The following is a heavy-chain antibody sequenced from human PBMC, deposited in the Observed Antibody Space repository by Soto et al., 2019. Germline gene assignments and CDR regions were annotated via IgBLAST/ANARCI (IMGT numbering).Heavy chain of an antibody. D-gene: IGHD3-22*01. Sequence: QVQLVQSGAAVKKPGASVKVSCKTSGYTFTSYGISWVRQAPGQGLEWMGWISAYDGNTNYAQKLQGRVTMTTDTITSTAYMKLGSLGFGNTGVDYCARVTEPWGMRVVVIRSPRLGMDVWGQGTTVTVSS. CDR3: ARVTEPWGMRVVVIRSPRLGMDV. CDR2: ISAYDGNT. CDR1: GYTFTSYG. V-gene: IGHV1-18*04. J-gene: IGHJ6*02.